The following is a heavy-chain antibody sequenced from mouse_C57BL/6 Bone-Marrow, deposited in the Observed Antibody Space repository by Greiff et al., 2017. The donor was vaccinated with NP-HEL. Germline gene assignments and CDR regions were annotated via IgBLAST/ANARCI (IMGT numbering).Heavy chain of an antibody. CDR2: INPYNGGT. Sequence: VQLKESGPVLVKPGASVKMSCKASGYTFTDYYMNWVKQSHGKSLEWIGVINPYNGGTSYNQKFKGKATLTVDKSSSTAYMELNSLTSEDSAVYYCARHLYFDVWGTGTTVTVSS. CDR3: ARHLYFDV. V-gene: IGHV1-19*01. CDR1: GYTFTDYY. J-gene: IGHJ1*03.